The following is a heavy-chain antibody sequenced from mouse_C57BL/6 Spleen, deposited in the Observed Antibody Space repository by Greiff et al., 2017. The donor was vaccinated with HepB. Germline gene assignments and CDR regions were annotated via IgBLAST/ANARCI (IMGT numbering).Heavy chain of an antibody. Sequence: VQLQQSGAELVRPGTSVKVSCKASGYAFTNYLIEWVKQRPGQGLEWIGVINPGSGGTNYNEKFKGKATLTADKSSSTAYMQLSSLTSEDSAVYFCARRRDYYYGSSYNYAMDYWGQGTSVTVSS. CDR2: INPGSGGT. J-gene: IGHJ4*01. CDR3: ARRRDYYYGSSYNYAMDY. V-gene: IGHV1-54*01. D-gene: IGHD1-1*01. CDR1: GYAFTNYL.